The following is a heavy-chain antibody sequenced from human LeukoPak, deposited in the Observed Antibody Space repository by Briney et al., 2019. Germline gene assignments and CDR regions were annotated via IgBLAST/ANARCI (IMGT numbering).Heavy chain of an antibody. Sequence: PGGSLRLSCAASGFTVSSNYMSWVRQAPGKGLEWVSVIYSGGSTYYADSVKGRFTISRDNSKNTLYLQMNSLRAEDTAVYYCAREYEPVDGYNLLERNSGAFDIWGQGTMVTVSS. D-gene: IGHD5-24*01. CDR1: GFTVSSNY. V-gene: IGHV3-53*01. J-gene: IGHJ3*02. CDR3: AREYEPVDGYNLLERNSGAFDI. CDR2: IYSGGST.